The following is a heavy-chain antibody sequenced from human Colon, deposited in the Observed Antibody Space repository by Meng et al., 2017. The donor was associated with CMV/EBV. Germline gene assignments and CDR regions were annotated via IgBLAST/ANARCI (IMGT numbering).Heavy chain of an antibody. CDR2: ISQNGGT. J-gene: IGHJ4*02. CDR3: ARRVASGKYYFDY. Sequence: QVQLQQWGAGLLKPSETLSRTCAVYGGSFSENYWSWVRQPPGKGLELIGEISQNGGTNYNPSLKSRVAISLDTSNKQFSLRLNSVTAADTAVYYCARRVASGKYYFDYWDQVTLVTVSS. V-gene: IGHV4-34*02. CDR1: GGSFSENY. D-gene: IGHD1-26*01.